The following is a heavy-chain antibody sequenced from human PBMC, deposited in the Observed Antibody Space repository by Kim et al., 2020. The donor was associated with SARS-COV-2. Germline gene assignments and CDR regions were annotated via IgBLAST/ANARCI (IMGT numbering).Heavy chain of an antibody. Sequence: GGSLRLSCATSGFTFGDSAMSWVRQAPGKGLEWVAFISGKAYGETTEYAATVKGRFTISRDYCKSFAFLQMNSLKIEDTAVYYCTKWWGMDVWGQGTTVTVSS. CDR2: ISGKAYGETT. CDR3: TKWWGMDV. V-gene: IGHV3-49*04. J-gene: IGHJ6*02. CDR1: GFTFGDSA. D-gene: IGHD2-8*01.